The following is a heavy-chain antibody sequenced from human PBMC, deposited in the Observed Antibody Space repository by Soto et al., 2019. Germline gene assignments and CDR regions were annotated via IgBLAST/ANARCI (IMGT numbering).Heavy chain of an antibody. CDR3: ARPTYYYDSSGPPAY. CDR1: GGSISSYY. CDR2: IYYSGST. Sequence: PSETLSLTCTVSGGSISSYYWSWIRQPPGKGLEWIGYIYYSGSTNYNPSLKSRVTISVDTSKNQFSLKLSSVTAADTAVYYCARPTYYYDSSGPPAYWGQGTLVTVS. V-gene: IGHV4-59*08. D-gene: IGHD3-22*01. J-gene: IGHJ4*02.